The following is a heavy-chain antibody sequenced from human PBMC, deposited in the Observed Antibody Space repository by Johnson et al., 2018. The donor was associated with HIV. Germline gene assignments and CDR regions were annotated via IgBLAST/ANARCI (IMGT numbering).Heavy chain of an antibody. CDR3: ARNYYDSSDAFDI. J-gene: IGHJ3*02. Sequence: QLLESGGGVFQPGRSLRLSCAASGFTFSSYAMHWVRQAPGKGLEWVAVISYDGSNKYYADSVKGRFTISRDNSKNTLYLQMNSLRAEDTAVYYCARNYYDSSDAFDIWGQGTMVTVSS. V-gene: IGHV3-30*04. D-gene: IGHD3-22*01. CDR2: ISYDGSNK. CDR1: GFTFSSYA.